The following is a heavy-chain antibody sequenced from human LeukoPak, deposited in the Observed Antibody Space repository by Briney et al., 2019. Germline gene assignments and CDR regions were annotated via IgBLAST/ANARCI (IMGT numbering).Heavy chain of an antibody. CDR3: ARSRGCSGGSCYSVHHWFDP. D-gene: IGHD2-15*01. J-gene: IGHJ5*02. V-gene: IGHV1-69*06. CDR2: IIPIFGTA. CDR1: GGTFSSYA. Sequence: GASVKVSCKASGGTFSSYAISWVRQAPGQGLEWMGGIIPIFGTANYAQKFQGRVTITADKSTSTAYMELSSLRSEDTAVYYCARSRGCSGGSCYSVHHWFDPWGQGTLVTVSS.